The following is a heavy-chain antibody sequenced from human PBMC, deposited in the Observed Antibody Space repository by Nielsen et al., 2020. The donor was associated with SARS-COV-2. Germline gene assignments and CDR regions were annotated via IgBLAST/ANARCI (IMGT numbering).Heavy chain of an antibody. CDR1: GFTFSAHA. V-gene: IGHV3-33*08. J-gene: IGHJ4*02. D-gene: IGHD4-17*01. CDR3: AREGTTVTPGFDY. Sequence: GESLKISCAASGFTFSAHAMIWVRQTPGKGLEWVAVIWYDGSKEYYADSVKGRFTISRENSKNTLYLQMNSLRAEDTAVYYCAREGTTVTPGFDYWGQGTLVTVSS. CDR2: IWYDGSKE.